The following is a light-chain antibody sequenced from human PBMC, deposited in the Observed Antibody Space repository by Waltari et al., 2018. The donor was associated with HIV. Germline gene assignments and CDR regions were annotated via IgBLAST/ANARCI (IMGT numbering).Light chain of an antibody. CDR2: DDT. CDR1: NIGSKS. J-gene: IGLJ3*02. Sequence: SYVLTQPPSVSVAPGKTAGITCGGDNIGSKSVHWYQHRPGQAPILVIYDDTDRPSGIPGRSSCSASWNTATLTVNSVEAGDEADYYCQVWDTDTDHWVFGGGTRLTVL. CDR3: QVWDTDTDHWV. V-gene: IGLV3-21*04.